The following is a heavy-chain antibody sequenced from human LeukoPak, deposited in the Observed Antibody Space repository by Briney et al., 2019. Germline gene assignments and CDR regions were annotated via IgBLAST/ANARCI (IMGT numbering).Heavy chain of an antibody. J-gene: IGHJ4*02. V-gene: IGHV3-23*01. CDR1: GFTFSSNA. CDR3: AIDAVAPGSGGDYFAY. CDR2: ITGNGGST. Sequence: PGGSLRLSCAASGFTFSSNAMSWVRQAPGKGLEWVSVITGNGGSTYSADSVRGGSAISRDNSKNTLSLQMNSLRAENTGVYYSAIDAVAPGSGGDYFAYWGQGTLVTVSS. D-gene: IGHD3-10*01.